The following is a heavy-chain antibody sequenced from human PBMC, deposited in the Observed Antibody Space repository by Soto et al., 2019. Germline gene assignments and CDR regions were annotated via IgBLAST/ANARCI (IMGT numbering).Heavy chain of an antibody. CDR1: GFTFSSYW. CDR2: INSDGSST. V-gene: IGHV3-74*01. CDR3: AREDGSGSYYNVGDY. J-gene: IGHJ4*02. D-gene: IGHD3-10*01. Sequence: GGSLRLSCAASGFTFSSYWMHWVRQAPGKGLVRVSRINSDGSSTTYADSVKGRFTISRDNAKNTLYLQMNSLRAEDTAVYYCAREDGSGSYYNVGDYWGQGTLVTVSS.